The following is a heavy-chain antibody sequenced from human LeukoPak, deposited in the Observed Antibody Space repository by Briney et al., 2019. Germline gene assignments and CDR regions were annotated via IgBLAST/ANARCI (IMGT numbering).Heavy chain of an antibody. CDR2: IYSSGST. J-gene: IGHJ6*02. D-gene: IGHD3-16*01. Sequence: PSETLSLTCTVSAGSISSYYWSWIRQPPGKGLVWIGYIYSSGSTNYNPSLKSRVTISVDTSKNQFSLKLSSVTAADTAVYYCARDDEGGYYYYGMDVWGQGTTVTVSS. CDR3: ARDDEGGYYYYGMDV. CDR1: AGSISSYY. V-gene: IGHV4-59*01.